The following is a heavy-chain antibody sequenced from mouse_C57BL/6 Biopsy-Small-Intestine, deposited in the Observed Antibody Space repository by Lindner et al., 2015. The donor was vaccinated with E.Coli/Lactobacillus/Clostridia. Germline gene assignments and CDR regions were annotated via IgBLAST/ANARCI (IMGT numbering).Heavy chain of an antibody. J-gene: IGHJ1*03. V-gene: IGHV1-12*01. Sequence: SGAELVRPGVSVKMSCKASGYTFTSYNMHWVKQTPRQGLEWIGGIYPGNGDTSYNQKFKDRATLTVDKYSSTAYMQLSSLTSEDSAVYFCARRAKAGGYFDVWGTGTTVTVSS. CDR3: ARRAKAGGYFDV. CDR1: GYTFTSYN. D-gene: IGHD3-3*01. CDR2: IYPGNGDT.